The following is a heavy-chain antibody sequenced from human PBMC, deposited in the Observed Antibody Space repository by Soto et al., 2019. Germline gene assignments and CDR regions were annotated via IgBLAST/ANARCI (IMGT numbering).Heavy chain of an antibody. V-gene: IGHV3-15*01. Sequence: GGSLRLSCPASGFTFSNAWMSWVRQAPGKGLEWVGRIKSKTDGGTTDYAAPVKGRFTISRDDSKNTLYLQMNSLKTEDTAVYYCTSQGGYSSGWYYYGMDVWGQGTTVTVSS. CDR3: TSQGGYSSGWYYYGMDV. CDR1: GFTFSNAW. D-gene: IGHD6-19*01. CDR2: IKSKTDGGTT. J-gene: IGHJ6*02.